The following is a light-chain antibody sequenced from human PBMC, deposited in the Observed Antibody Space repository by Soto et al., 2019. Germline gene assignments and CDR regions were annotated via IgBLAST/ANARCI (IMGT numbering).Light chain of an antibody. J-gene: IGLJ1*01. V-gene: IGLV2-14*01. CDR2: EFS. CDR1: SMGVGRYHY. CDR3: SSYTSSSTRV. Sequence: QSELAKPASGTGFPGQSITNSCTRTSMGVGRYHYVSCHQHHPGKDLDLMIYEFSTRPTGGSNRFSGSVSGITASLSLSGLQVEDEADYYCSSYTSSSTRVFGTGNKVTVL.